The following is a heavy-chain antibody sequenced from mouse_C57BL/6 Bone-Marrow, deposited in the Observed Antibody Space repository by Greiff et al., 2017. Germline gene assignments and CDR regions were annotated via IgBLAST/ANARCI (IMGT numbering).Heavy chain of an antibody. J-gene: IGHJ1*03. CDR2: IDPNSGGT. V-gene: IGHV1-72*01. CDR3: ARHGLYDGYYGWYFDV. Sequence: QVHVKQSGAELVKPGASVKLSCKASGYTFTSYWMHWVKQRPGRGLEWIGRIDPNSGGTKYNEKFKSKATLTVDKPSSTAYMQLSSLTSEDSAVYYCARHGLYDGYYGWYFDVWGTGTTVTVSS. CDR1: GYTFTSYW. D-gene: IGHD2-3*01.